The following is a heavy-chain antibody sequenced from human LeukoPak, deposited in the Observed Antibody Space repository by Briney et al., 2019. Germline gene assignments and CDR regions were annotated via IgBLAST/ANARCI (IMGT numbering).Heavy chain of an antibody. Sequence: GGSLRLSCAASGFTFSSYAMSWVRQAPGKGLEWVSAISGSGGSTYYADSVKGRFTISRDNSKNTLYLQMNSLRAEDTAVYYCAKDQGLTYYDFWSGMDAFDIWGQGTMVTVSS. CDR2: ISGSGGST. CDR3: AKDQGLTYYDFWSGMDAFDI. J-gene: IGHJ3*02. D-gene: IGHD3-3*01. V-gene: IGHV3-23*01. CDR1: GFTFSSYA.